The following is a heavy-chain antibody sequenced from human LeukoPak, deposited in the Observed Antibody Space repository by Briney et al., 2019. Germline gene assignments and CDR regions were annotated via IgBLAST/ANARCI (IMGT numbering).Heavy chain of an antibody. CDR2: ISTDGSYK. Sequence: GKSLRLSCAVSGFTFSSFPFHWVRQAPGKGLEWVAAISTDGSYKYHGDSVKGRFTISRDNPMNTLYLQMSGLRPDDTAVYYCARSLIPGRWYFDLWGRGTLVTVSS. CDR3: ARSLIPGRWYFDL. J-gene: IGHJ2*01. D-gene: IGHD3-10*01. V-gene: IGHV3-30*04. CDR1: GFTFSSFP.